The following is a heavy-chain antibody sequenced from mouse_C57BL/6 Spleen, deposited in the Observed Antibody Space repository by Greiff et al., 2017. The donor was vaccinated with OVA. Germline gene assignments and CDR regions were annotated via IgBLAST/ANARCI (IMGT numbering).Heavy chain of an antibody. V-gene: IGHV5-17*01. Sequence: EVMLVESGGGLVKPGGSLKLSCAASGFTFSDYGMHWVRQAPEKGLEWVAYISSGSSTIYYADTVKGRFTLSRDNAKNTLFLQMTSLRAEDTAMYYCARWDAMDYWGQGTSVTVSS. CDR2: ISSGSSTI. J-gene: IGHJ4*01. CDR1: GFTFSDYG. CDR3: ARWDAMDY.